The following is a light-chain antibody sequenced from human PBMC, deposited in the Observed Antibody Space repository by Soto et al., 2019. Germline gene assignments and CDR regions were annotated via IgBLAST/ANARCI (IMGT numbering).Light chain of an antibody. J-gene: IGKJ4*01. Sequence: ETVLTQSPATLSLSPGERATLSCRANQNVDIYLAWYQQKPGQAPRLLIYDASNRAAGIPARFSGSGSGTDFTLTISSLEPEDFGVYYCQQRRNWPPLTFGGGTKVEIK. V-gene: IGKV3-11*01. CDR1: QNVDIY. CDR3: QQRRNWPPLT. CDR2: DAS.